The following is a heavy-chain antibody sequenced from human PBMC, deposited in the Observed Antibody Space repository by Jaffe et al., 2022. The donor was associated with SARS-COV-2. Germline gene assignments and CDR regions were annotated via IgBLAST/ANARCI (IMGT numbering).Heavy chain of an antibody. V-gene: IGHV1-46*01. CDR2: INPSSGYT. CDR3: VREVKREYSGFDP. J-gene: IGHJ5*02. CDR1: GYTFASYY. D-gene: IGHD5-12*01. Sequence: QVQLVQSGSEVRKPGASVKVSCQTSGYTFASYYVHWVRQAPGQGLEWVGIINPSSGYTIYAQKFQGRVTMTTDSSTSTIHMELSSLRSEDTAVYYCVREVKREYSGFDPWGQGTLVTVSS.